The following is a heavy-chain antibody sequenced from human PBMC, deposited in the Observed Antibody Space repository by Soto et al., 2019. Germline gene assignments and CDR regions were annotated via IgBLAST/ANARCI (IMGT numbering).Heavy chain of an antibody. CDR3: ARVGGRSSLGSDS. V-gene: IGHV3-74*01. CDR2: INSDGSST. J-gene: IGHJ4*02. CDR1: GFTFSTYW. Sequence: EVQLLESGGGLVQPGGSLRLSCAASGFTFSTYWMHWVRQAPGKGLVWVSRINSDGSSTSYADSVKGRFTISRDNAKNTLYLQMNSLRAEDTAVYYCARVGGRSSLGSDSWGQGTLVTVSS.